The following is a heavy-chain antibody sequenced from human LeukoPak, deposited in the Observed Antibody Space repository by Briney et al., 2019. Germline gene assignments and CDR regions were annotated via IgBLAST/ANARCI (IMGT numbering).Heavy chain of an antibody. Sequence: SETLSLTCAVYGGSFSGYYWSWIRQPPGKGLEWIGEINHSGSTNYNPSLKSRVTISVDTSKNQFSLKLSSVTAADTAVYYCAREEVGATSYFDYWGQGTLVTVSS. CDR2: INHSGST. V-gene: IGHV4-34*01. CDR3: AREEVGATSYFDY. J-gene: IGHJ4*02. CDR1: GGSFSGYY. D-gene: IGHD1-26*01.